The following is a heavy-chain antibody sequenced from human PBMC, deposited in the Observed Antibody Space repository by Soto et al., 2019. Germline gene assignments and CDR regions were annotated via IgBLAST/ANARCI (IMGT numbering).Heavy chain of an antibody. V-gene: IGHV1-8*01. J-gene: IGHJ4*02. CDR1: GYTFTSYD. CDR2: MNPNSGNT. D-gene: IGHD3-3*01. Sequence: QVQLVQSGAEVKKPGASVKVSCKASGYTFTSYDINWVRQATGQGLEWMGWMNPNSGNTGYAQKFQGRVTMTRNTSISTAYMELSSLRSEDTAVYYCARVKSDVLRFLEWSPPYYFDYWGQGTLVTVSS. CDR3: ARVKSDVLRFLEWSPPYYFDY.